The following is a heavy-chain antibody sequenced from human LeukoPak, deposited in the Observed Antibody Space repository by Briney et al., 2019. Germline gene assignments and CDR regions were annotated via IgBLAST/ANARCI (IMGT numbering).Heavy chain of an antibody. J-gene: IGHJ4*02. V-gene: IGHV4-39*07. Sequence: SETLSLTCTISGDYIGRINYYWGWLRQPPGKGLEWIVSMSYSGHTYYNPSLKSRVTTSIDTSKNELSLNLKSVTAADTAVYYCARTFTYYYGSGSYYPFDYWGQGTLVTVSS. D-gene: IGHD3-10*01. CDR1: GDYIGRINYY. CDR2: MSYSGHT. CDR3: ARTFTYYYGSGSYYPFDY.